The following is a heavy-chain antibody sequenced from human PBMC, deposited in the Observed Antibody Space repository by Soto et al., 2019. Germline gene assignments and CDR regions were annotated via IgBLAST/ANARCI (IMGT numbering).Heavy chain of an antibody. CDR1: GDSISSSSSY. Sequence: QLRLQESGPGLVKPSETLSLTCTVSGDSISSSSSYWGWIRQSPGKGLEFIGSIYHTGSTYYNPSLESRVTIPVATSKNQFSLKLTSVTAADTAVYYCASQHYYGSGTYYLFDYWGQGTLVTVSS. J-gene: IGHJ4*02. CDR2: IYHTGST. D-gene: IGHD3-10*01. V-gene: IGHV4-39*01. CDR3: ASQHYYGSGTYYLFDY.